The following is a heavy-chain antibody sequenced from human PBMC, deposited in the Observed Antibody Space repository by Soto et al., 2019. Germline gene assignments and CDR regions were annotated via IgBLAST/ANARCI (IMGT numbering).Heavy chain of an antibody. J-gene: IGHJ4*02. V-gene: IGHV3-48*01. CDR1: GFTFSSYS. CDR2: ISSSSSTI. D-gene: IGHD2-15*01. CDR3: ARDIGYCSGGSCYAMYYFDY. Sequence: GGSLRLSCAASGFTFSSYSMNWVRQAPGKGLEWVSYISSSSSTIYYADSVKGRFTISRDNAKNSLYLQMNSLRAEDTAVYYCARDIGYCSGGSCYAMYYFDYWGQGTLVTVSS.